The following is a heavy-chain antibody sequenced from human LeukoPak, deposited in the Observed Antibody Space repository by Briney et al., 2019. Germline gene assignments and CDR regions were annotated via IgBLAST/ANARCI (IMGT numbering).Heavy chain of an antibody. V-gene: IGHV4-39*07. J-gene: IGHJ3*02. CDR3: ARGWRFYYGSGRSDAFDI. CDR1: GGSISSRSYC. Sequence: PSETLSLTCTVSGGSISSRSYCWGWIRQPPGKGLEWIGSVYYSGSTYYNPSLKSRVTISEDTSKNQFSLKLSSVTAADTAVYFCARGWRFYYGSGRSDAFDIWGQGTMVTVSS. D-gene: IGHD3-10*01. CDR2: VYYSGST.